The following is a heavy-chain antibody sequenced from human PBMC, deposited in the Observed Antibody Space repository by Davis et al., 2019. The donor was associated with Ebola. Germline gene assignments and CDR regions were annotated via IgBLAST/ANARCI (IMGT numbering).Heavy chain of an antibody. CDR3: AHIVYGQFDY. D-gene: IGHD5/OR15-5a*01. Sequence: SGPTLVKPTPTVTLTCTVSGFSLSTSGVGVGWIRQPPGKALEWLALIYWDDDRSYSPSLKSRLTITKDTSKNQVVLTMANVDPMDTATYYCAHIVYGQFDYWGQGTLVTVSS. V-gene: IGHV2-5*02. CDR2: IYWDDDR. CDR1: GFSLSTSGVG. J-gene: IGHJ4*02.